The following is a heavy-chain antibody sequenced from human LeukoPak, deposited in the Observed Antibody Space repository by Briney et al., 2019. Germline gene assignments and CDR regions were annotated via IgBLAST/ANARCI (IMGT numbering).Heavy chain of an antibody. CDR2: INQSGST. V-gene: IGHV4-34*01. CDR3: ARRRADSSAWPRWHFDL. Sequence: SETLSLTCAVSGESFRGYDWNWIRQSPGKGLEWVGEINQSGSTNYNPSLKSRVTTSVDTSKNPFSLKLSSVTAADTAVYYWARRRADSSAWPRWHFDLWGRGTPVTVSS. J-gene: IGHJ2*01. CDR1: GESFRGYD. D-gene: IGHD6-19*01.